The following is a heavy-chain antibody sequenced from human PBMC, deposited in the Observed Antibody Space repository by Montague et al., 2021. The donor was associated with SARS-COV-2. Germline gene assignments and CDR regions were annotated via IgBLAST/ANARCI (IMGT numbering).Heavy chain of an antibody. V-gene: IGHV6-1*01. CDR1: GDSVSSYNAA. J-gene: IGHJ4*02. Sequence: CAISGDSVSSYNAAWNWIRQSPSRGLEWLGRTYYRSKWYNDYAVAVKIRITIDADTSKNHLSPQLKSMTPEDTAVYYCLQGYYFASWGQGTLVTVSS. CDR2: TYYRSKWYN. CDR3: LQGYYFAS. D-gene: IGHD3-10*01.